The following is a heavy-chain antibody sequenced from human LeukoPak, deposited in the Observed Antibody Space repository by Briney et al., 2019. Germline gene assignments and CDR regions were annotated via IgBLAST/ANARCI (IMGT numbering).Heavy chain of an antibody. V-gene: IGHV4-38-2*02. CDR2: IDGSGSS. CDR3: ARDPGDDYFDF. CDR1: GYSISSGYL. D-gene: IGHD3-16*01. J-gene: IGHJ4*02. Sequence: PSETLSLTCTVSGYSISSGYLWGWIRQPPGKGLEWIGSIDGSGSSYYNPSLKSRVTISVDTSRNQFSLRLSSVTAADTAVYYCARDPGDDYFDFWGQGTLVTVSS.